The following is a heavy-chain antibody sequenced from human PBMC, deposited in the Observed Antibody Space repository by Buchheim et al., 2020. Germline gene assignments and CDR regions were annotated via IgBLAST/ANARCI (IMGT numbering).Heavy chain of an antibody. CDR3: ARRRTAMVDF. D-gene: IGHD5-18*01. Sequence: QLQLQESGPGLVKPSETLSLTCTVSGGSITSSSYYWGWIRQPPGKGLEWIGSINYSGITYYNPSLKSRVTISVDTSKNQFSLKLSSVTTADTAVYYCARRRTAMVDFWGQGTL. J-gene: IGHJ4*02. CDR1: GGSITSSSYY. V-gene: IGHV4-39*01. CDR2: INYSGIT.